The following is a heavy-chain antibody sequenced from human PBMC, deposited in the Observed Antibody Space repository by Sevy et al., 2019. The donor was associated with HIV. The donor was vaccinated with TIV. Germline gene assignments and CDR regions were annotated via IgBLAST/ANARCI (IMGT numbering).Heavy chain of an antibody. CDR3: ARFLSTSYYYYNAMDV. J-gene: IGHJ6*02. V-gene: IGHV1-8*01. CDR1: GYTFTYYD. D-gene: IGHD3-3*02. Sequence: ASVKVSCRASGYTFTYYDINWVRQATGQGLEWTGWMSPNSGNTGYAQKFQGRVTMTRNTSISTAYMELSSLRSEDTAVYYCARFLSTSYYYYNAMDVWGQGTTVTVSS. CDR2: MSPNSGNT.